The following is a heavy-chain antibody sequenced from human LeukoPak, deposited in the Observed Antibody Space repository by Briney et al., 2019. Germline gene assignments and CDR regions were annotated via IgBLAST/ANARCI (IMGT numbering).Heavy chain of an antibody. CDR1: GFTFSSYA. V-gene: IGHV3-23*01. J-gene: IGHJ3*02. D-gene: IGHD3-22*01. CDR2: ISGSGGST. CDR3: AKADPSSGYWDDAFDI. Sequence: GGSLRLSCAASGFTFSSYAMSWVRQAPGKGLEWVSAISGSGGSTYYADSVKDRFTISRDNSKNTLYLQMNSLRAEDTAVYYCAKADPSSGYWDDAFDIWGQGTMVTVSS.